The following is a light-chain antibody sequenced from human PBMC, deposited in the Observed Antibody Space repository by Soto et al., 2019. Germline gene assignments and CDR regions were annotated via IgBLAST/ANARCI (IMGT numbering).Light chain of an antibody. CDR1: ESVSTN. V-gene: IGKV3-15*01. CDR3: QQYHDWPMT. J-gene: IGKJ3*01. CDR2: GAS. Sequence: EIEMTQSPATLSLAPGERVTLSCRASESVSTNLAWYQQKPGQAPRLLISGASTRATGIPVRFSGSGSGTDFTLTISSLQSEDFVFYYCQQYHDWPMTFGPGTKVDIK.